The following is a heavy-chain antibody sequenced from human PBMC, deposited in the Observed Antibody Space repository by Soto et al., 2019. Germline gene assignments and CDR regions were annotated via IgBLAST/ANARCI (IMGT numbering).Heavy chain of an antibody. J-gene: IGHJ5*02. CDR3: ARCYGSGSPAGYNWFDP. CDR2: IIPIFGTA. V-gene: IGHV1-69*13. Sequence: SVKVSCKASGGTFSSYAISWVRQAPGQGLEWMGGIIPIFGTANYAQKFQGRVTITADESTSTAYMELSSLRSEDTAVYYCARCYGSGSPAGYNWFDPWGQGTLVTVSS. D-gene: IGHD3-10*01. CDR1: GGTFSSYA.